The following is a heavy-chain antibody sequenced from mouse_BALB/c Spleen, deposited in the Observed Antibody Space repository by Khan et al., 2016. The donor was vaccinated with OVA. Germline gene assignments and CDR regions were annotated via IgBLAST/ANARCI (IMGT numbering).Heavy chain of an antibody. CDR1: GFTFRSYT. Sequence: EVQLVESGGDLVQTGGSLKLSCAASGFTFRSYTMSWVRQTPEKRLEWVAFISNGGSNAYYAETVKGRFTISRDIAQNTLYLQMTSLKSEDTAMYYGGRPSYTEYDDIMDHWGQGTSVTVSS. J-gene: IGHJ4*01. CDR2: ISNGGSNA. V-gene: IGHV5-12-2*01. CDR3: GRPSYTEYDDIMDH. D-gene: IGHD1-1*01.